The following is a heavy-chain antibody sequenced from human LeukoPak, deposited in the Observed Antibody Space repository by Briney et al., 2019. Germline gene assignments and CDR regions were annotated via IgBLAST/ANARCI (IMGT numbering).Heavy chain of an antibody. J-gene: IGHJ2*01. V-gene: IGHV4-61*02. CDR2: FYSSGGP. D-gene: IGHD7-27*01. Sequence: PSETLSLTCTVSGGSITSGYYYWSWNPQPAGRGLEWIGRFYSSGGPKYNSSHESRVPISVDTSKNQFSLNLKSVTAADTAVYYCARRIVVTGDYWYFDLWGRGTLVTVSS. CDR1: GGSITSGYYY. CDR3: ARRIVVTGDYWYFDL.